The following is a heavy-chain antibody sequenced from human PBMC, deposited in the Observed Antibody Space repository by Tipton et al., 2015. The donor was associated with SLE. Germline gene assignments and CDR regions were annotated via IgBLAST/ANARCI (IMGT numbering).Heavy chain of an antibody. V-gene: IGHV4-38-2*02. CDR3: ARDSGSHYGGFDY. Sequence: TLSLTCIVSGSSIDGGYHWGWIRQPPGKGLEWIANIHHSGRTYYNPSLKSRLTISVDTSKNQFSLKLSSVTAADTAVYYCARDSGSHYGGFDYWGQGTLVTVSS. CDR2: IHHSGRT. CDR1: GSSIDGGYH. J-gene: IGHJ4*02. D-gene: IGHD1-26*01.